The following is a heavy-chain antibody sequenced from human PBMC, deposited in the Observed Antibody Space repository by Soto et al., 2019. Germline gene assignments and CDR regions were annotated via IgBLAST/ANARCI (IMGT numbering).Heavy chain of an antibody. V-gene: IGHV3-15*01. CDR1: GFSFSNVW. Sequence: EVQLVESGGGLVKPGGSLRLSCAASGFSFSNVWMSWVRQAPGKGLEWVGRIKSKTDGGTTDYAAPVKGRFTISRDDSKTTLYLQMNSLKTEDTAVYYCSFLESTTVTMFEYWGQGTLVTVSS. D-gene: IGHD4-17*01. J-gene: IGHJ4*02. CDR3: SFLESTTVTMFEY. CDR2: IKSKTDGGTT.